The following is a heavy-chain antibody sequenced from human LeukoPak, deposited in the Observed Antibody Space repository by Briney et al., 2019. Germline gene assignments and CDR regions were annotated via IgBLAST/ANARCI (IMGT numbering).Heavy chain of an antibody. CDR1: GGSFSGYY. D-gene: IGHD4-17*01. Sequence: PSETLSLTCAVYGGSFSGYYWSWIRQPPGKGLEWIGEINHSGSSNYNPSLKSRVTISVDTSKNQFSLKLSSVTAADTAVYYCARSLGTVTEYESWGQGTLVTVSS. CDR2: INHSGSS. V-gene: IGHV4-34*01. J-gene: IGHJ5*02. CDR3: ARSLGTVTEYES.